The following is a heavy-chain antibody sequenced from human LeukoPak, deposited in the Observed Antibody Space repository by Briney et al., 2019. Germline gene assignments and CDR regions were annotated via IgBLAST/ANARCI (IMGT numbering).Heavy chain of an antibody. D-gene: IGHD4-23*01. CDR1: GGSFSDYY. V-gene: IGHV4-34*01. J-gene: IGHJ2*01. Sequence: KTSETLSLTCGVYGGSFSDYYWSWIRQPPGKGLEWIGEISHTGSTNYNPSLKSRVTISVDKSKNQFSLKLSSVTAADTAVYYCARDLHGGNSFTSDWYFDLWGRGTLVTVSS. CDR2: ISHTGST. CDR3: ARDLHGGNSFTSDWYFDL.